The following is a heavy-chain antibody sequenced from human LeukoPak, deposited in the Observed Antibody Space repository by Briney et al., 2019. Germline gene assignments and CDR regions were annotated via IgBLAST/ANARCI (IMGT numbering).Heavy chain of an antibody. J-gene: IGHJ2*01. CDR1: AYTFTNYG. CDR3: ARGGRGIVAAGNWYFDL. V-gene: IGHV1-18*01. CDR2: ISANNGDT. Sequence: ASVTVSCKASAYTFTNYGITWVRQAPGQGLEWMGWISANNGDTDYAQKLQGRVTMTTDTSTSTAYMDLRSLRSDDTAVYYCARGGRGIVAAGNWYFDLWGRGTLVTVSS. D-gene: IGHD6-13*01.